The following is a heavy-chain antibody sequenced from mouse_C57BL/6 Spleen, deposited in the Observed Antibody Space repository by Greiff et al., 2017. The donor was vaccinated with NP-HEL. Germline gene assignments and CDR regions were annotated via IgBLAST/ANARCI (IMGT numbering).Heavy chain of an antibody. CDR1: GYTFTDYY. J-gene: IGHJ1*03. CDR2: INPNDGGT. D-gene: IGHD1-1*01. V-gene: IGHV1-26*01. Sequence: VQLQQSGPELVKPGASVKISCKASGYTFTDYYMNWVKQSHGKSLEWIGDINPNDGGTSYNQKFKGKATLTVDKSSSTAYMELRSLTSEDSAVYYCARFYGSSYVGYFDVWGTGTTVTVSS. CDR3: ARFYGSSYVGYFDV.